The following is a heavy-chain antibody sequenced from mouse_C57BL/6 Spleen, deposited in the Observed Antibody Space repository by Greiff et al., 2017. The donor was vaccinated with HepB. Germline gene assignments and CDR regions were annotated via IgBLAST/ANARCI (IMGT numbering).Heavy chain of an antibody. D-gene: IGHD2-4*01. J-gene: IGHJ4*01. CDR2: IDPSDSYT. CDR1: GYTFTSYW. CDR3: ARYDYDIYYAMDY. Sequence: QVQLQQPGAELVMPGASVKLSCKASGYTFTSYWMHWVKQRPGQGLEWIGEIDPSDSYTNYNQKFKGKSTLTVDKSSSTAYMQLSSLTSEDSAVYYCARYDYDIYYAMDYWGQGTSVTVSS. V-gene: IGHV1-69*01.